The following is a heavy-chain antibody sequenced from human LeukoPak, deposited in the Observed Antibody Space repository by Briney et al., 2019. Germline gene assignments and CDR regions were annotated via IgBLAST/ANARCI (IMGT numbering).Heavy chain of an antibody. CDR1: GFTFSNYG. CDR2: ISGSGDST. J-gene: IGHJ4*02. Sequence: GGSLRLSCAASGFTFSNYGMSWVRQAPGKGLEWVSGISGSGDSTDYADSVKGRFTISRDNSKNTLYLQMNSLRAEDTAGYYCAKGRQGYSGYDYSLGYWGQGTLVTVSS. D-gene: IGHD5-12*01. V-gene: IGHV3-23*01. CDR3: AKGRQGYSGYDYSLGY.